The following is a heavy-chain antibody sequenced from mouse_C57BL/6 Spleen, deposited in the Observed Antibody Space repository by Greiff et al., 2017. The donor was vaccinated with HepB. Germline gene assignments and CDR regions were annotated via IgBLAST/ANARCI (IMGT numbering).Heavy chain of an antibody. CDR3: ARHEDGTTVVARGGAMDY. D-gene: IGHD1-1*01. V-gene: IGHV1-62-2*01. Sequence: QVQLKESGAELVKPGASVKLSCKASGYTFTEYTIHWVKQRSGQGLEWIGWFYPGSGSIKYNEKFKDKATLTADKSSSTVYMELSRLTSEDSAVYFCARHEDGTTVVARGGAMDYWGQGTSVTVSS. CDR2: FYPGSGSI. J-gene: IGHJ4*01. CDR1: GYTFTEYT.